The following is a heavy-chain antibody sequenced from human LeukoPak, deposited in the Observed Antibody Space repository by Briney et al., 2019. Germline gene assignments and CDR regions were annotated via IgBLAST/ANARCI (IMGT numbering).Heavy chain of an antibody. Sequence: GGSLRLSCAASGFTFSSYAMHWVRQAPGKGLEWVAVISYDGSNKYYADSVKGRFTISRDNSKNTLYLQMNSPRAEDTAVYYCARAASPWELLHWFDPWGQGTLVTVSS. CDR1: GFTFSSYA. CDR3: ARAASPWELLHWFDP. D-gene: IGHD1-26*01. V-gene: IGHV3-30-3*01. J-gene: IGHJ5*02. CDR2: ISYDGSNK.